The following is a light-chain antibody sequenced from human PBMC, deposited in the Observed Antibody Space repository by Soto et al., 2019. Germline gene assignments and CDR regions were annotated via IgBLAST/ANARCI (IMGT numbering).Light chain of an antibody. CDR3: QQYGSSPLT. V-gene: IGKV3-20*01. Sequence: DIVLRQSPGTVSLSPGERATLSCRASQSVTSGYLAWYQQKPGQAPRLLIYGVSSLATGIPDRFSGSGSGTDFTLTISRLEPEDFAVYYCQQYGSSPLTFGQGTKVEIK. CDR1: QSVTSGY. CDR2: GVS. J-gene: IGKJ1*01.